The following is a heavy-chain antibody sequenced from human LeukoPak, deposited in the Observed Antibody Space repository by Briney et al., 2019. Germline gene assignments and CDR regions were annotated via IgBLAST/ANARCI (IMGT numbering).Heavy chain of an antibody. CDR3: AREGGIPTTVPGVGYFDY. CDR2: IIPLFGTS. V-gene: IGHV1-69*06. Sequence: ASVKVSCKSSGDTFDTYAIGWVRQAPGQGLEWVGGIIPLFGTSNYAQKFQGRVTLTADKSTSTVYMEVSSLTSEDTAVYYCAREGGIPTTVPGVGYFDYWGQGTLVTVPA. D-gene: IGHD3-16*01. J-gene: IGHJ4*02. CDR1: GDTFDTYA.